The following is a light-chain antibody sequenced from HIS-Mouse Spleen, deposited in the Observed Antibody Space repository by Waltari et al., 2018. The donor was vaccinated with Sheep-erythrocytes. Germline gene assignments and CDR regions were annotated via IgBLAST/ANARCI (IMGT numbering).Light chain of an antibody. CDR2: KVS. CDR1: QSLVHSDGNTY. J-gene: IGKJ2*01. Sequence: VVMTQSPLSLPVTLGQPASISCRSSQSLVHSDGNTYLNWFQQRPGQSPRRLIYKVSNRDSGVPDRVSGSGSGTDFTLKISRVEAEDVGVYYCMQGTFGQGTKLEIK. V-gene: IGKV2-30*02. CDR3: MQGT.